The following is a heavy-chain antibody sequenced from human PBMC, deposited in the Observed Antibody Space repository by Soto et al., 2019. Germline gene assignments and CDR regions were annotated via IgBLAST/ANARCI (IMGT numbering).Heavy chain of an antibody. J-gene: IGHJ6*02. V-gene: IGHV1-69*06. D-gene: IGHD2-2*01. CDR1: GCPLRSYA. CDR2: IIPIFGTA. CDR3: ERDGSSTGVYYGMDV. Sequence: SVTVSCTASGCPLRSYAISWVRHAPGQGLEWMGGIIPIFGTANYAQQFQGRVTITADKSTSTAFMELSSLRSEDTAVYYCERDGSSTGVYYGMDVWGQGTTVTVSS.